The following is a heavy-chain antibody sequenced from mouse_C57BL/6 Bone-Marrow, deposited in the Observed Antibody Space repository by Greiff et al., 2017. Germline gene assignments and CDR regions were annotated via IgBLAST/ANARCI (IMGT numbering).Heavy chain of an antibody. CDR2: ISSGRSTI. CDR3: ARPGQYYFDY. CDR1: GFTFSDYG. J-gene: IGHJ2*01. Sequence: DVMLVESGGGLVKPGGSLKLSCAASGFTFSDYGMHWVRQAPEKGLEWVAYISSGRSTIYYADTVKGRFTISRDNAKNTLFLQMTSLRSEDTAMYYCARPGQYYFDYWGQGTTLTVSS. V-gene: IGHV5-17*01.